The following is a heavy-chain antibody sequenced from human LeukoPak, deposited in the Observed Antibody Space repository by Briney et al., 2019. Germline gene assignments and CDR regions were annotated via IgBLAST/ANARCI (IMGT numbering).Heavy chain of an antibody. D-gene: IGHD1-26*01. Sequence: PGESLRLSCAASGFTFSSYGMNWVRQVPGKGLEWVAFIRFDGRDKYYADSVKGRFTISRDNAKNSLYLQMNSLRAEDTAVYYCARDSRGEGDFYYWGQGTLVTVSS. V-gene: IGHV3-30*02. CDR2: IRFDGRDK. J-gene: IGHJ4*02. CDR3: ARDSRGEGDFYY. CDR1: GFTFSSYG.